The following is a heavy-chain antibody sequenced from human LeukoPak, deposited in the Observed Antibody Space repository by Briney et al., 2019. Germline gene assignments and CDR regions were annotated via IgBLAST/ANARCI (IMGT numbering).Heavy chain of an antibody. CDR1: GFDFDDFA. D-gene: IGHD3-22*01. V-gene: IGHV3-43D*03. CDR3: AREGYYYDSSGYYQRGLTFDI. J-gene: IGHJ3*02. CDR2: VSWDGGST. Sequence: GGSLRLSCAASGFDFDDFAMHWVRQAPGKGLEWISLVSWDGGSTYYSDSVKGRFTISRDNAKNSLYLQMNSLRAEDTAVYYCAREGYYYDSSGYYQRGLTFDIWGQGTMVTVSS.